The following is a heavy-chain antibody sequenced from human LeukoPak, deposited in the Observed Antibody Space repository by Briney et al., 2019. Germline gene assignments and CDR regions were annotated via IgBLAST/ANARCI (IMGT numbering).Heavy chain of an antibody. V-gene: IGHV4-59*01. CDR2: IYYSGDT. D-gene: IGHD3-22*01. CDR3: ARGSSSGSYYLDY. J-gene: IGHJ4*02. CDR1: GGSISSYY. Sequence: SETLSLTCTVSGGSISSYYWSWIRQPPGKGLEWIGYIYYSGDTNCNPSLQSRVTISVDTSKNQFSLKLTSVTAADTAVYFCARGSSSGSYYLDYWGQGALVTVSS.